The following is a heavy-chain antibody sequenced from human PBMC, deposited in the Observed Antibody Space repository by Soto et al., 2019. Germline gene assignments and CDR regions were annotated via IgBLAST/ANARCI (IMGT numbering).Heavy chain of an antibody. CDR3: ARGKTVAATGYFDY. V-gene: IGHV1-18*01. J-gene: IGHJ4*02. CDR2: INGYNGNT. D-gene: IGHD6-19*01. CDR1: GYIFSDYD. Sequence: QVQLVQSGAEVKKPGASVKVSCKASGYIFSDYDITWGRQAPGQGLEWMGRINGYNGNTIHAQKFQGRVTLTTDTSTGTAYMELRSLRSDDSAVYYCARGKTVAATGYFDYWGQGTLVTVSS.